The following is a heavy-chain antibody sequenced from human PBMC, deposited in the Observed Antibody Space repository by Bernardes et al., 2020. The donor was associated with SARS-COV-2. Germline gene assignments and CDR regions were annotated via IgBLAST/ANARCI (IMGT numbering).Heavy chain of an antibody. CDR3: ARGVSEYTNYYFDS. Sequence: ASVKVSCKASGYSFTTYDINWVRQATGQGLEWMGWMNLNNGNTGQAQKFQGRLTMTWNTAISTVYMELNSLRSEDTAVYYCARGVSEYTNYYFDSWGQGTLVTVSS. J-gene: IGHJ4*02. CDR2: MNLNNGNT. V-gene: IGHV1-8*02. D-gene: IGHD4-4*01. CDR1: GYSFTTYD.